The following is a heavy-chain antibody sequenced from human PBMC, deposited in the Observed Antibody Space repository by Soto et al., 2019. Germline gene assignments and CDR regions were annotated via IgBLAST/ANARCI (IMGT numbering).Heavy chain of an antibody. CDR3: ARALGGYYDSSGYLPGFDY. Sequence: EVQLVETGGGLIQPGGSLRLSCAASGFTVSSNYMSWVRQAPGKGLEWVSVIYSGGSTYYADSVKGRFTISRDNSKNTLYLQMNSLRAEDTAVYYCARALGGYYDSSGYLPGFDYWGQGTLVTVSS. V-gene: IGHV3-53*02. CDR2: IYSGGST. D-gene: IGHD3-22*01. CDR1: GFTVSSNY. J-gene: IGHJ4*02.